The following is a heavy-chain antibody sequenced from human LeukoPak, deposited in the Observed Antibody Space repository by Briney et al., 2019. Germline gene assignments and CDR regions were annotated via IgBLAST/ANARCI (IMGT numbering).Heavy chain of an antibody. CDR1: GFTFSSYS. Sequence: EGSLRLSCAASGFTFSSYSMNWVRQAPGKGLEWVSSISSSSSYIYYADSVKGRFTISRDNAKNSLYLQMNSLRAEDTAVYYCWVVAASYGMDVWGKGTTVTVSS. CDR2: ISSSSSYI. J-gene: IGHJ6*04. D-gene: IGHD2-15*01. V-gene: IGHV3-21*01. CDR3: WVVAASYGMDV.